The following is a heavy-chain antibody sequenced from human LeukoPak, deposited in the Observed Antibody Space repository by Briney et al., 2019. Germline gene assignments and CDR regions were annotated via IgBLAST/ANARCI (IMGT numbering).Heavy chain of an antibody. J-gene: IGHJ4*02. Sequence: GGSLRLSCEASGFTFRNYWVSWVRQTPGKGLEWVANIKEDGSEKNYVDSVKGRFTLSRDNAKNSLYLQMNSLRAEDTAVYYCARSGSDFDYWGQGTLVSVSS. CDR2: IKEDGSEK. CDR3: ARSGSDFDY. D-gene: IGHD3-3*01. V-gene: IGHV3-7*01. CDR1: GFTFRNYW.